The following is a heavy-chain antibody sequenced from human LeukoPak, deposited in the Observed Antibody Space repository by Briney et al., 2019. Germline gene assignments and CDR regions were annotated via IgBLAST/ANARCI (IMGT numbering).Heavy chain of an antibody. CDR3: AVVGYCSSTSCYGYYYYYMDV. Sequence: SETLSLTCTVSGGSISSGGYYWSWIRQPPGKGLEWIGYIYHSGSTYYNPSLKSRVTISVDRSKNQFSLKLSSVTAADTAVYYCAVVGYCSSTSCYGYYYYYMDVWGKGTTVTVSS. D-gene: IGHD2-2*01. CDR2: IYHSGST. V-gene: IGHV4-30-2*01. CDR1: GGSISSGGYY. J-gene: IGHJ6*03.